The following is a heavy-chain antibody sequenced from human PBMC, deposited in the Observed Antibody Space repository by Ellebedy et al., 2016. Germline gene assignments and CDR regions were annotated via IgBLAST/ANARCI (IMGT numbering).Heavy chain of an antibody. J-gene: IGHJ4*02. CDR1: GGSISSYY. CDR3: ARGGIAVAWDY. Sequence: SETLSLXXTVSGGSISSYYWSWIRQPPGKGLEWIGYIYYSGSTNYNPSLKSLVTISVDTSKNQFSLKLSSVTAADTAVYYCARGGIAVAWDYWGQGTLVTVSS. CDR2: IYYSGST. D-gene: IGHD6-19*01. V-gene: IGHV4-59*01.